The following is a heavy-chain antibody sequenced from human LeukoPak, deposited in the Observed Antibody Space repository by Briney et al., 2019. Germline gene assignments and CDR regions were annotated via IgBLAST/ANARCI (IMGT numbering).Heavy chain of an antibody. V-gene: IGHV4-39*01. D-gene: IGHD4-17*01. J-gene: IGHJ3*02. Sequence: SETLSLTCTVSGGSISSSSYYWGWIRQPPGKGLEWIGRIYYSGSTYYNPSLKSRVTISVDTSKNQFSLKLSSVTAADTAVYYCASPGATTARAAFDIWGQETMVTVSS. CDR1: GGSISSSSYY. CDR2: IYYSGST. CDR3: ASPGATTARAAFDI.